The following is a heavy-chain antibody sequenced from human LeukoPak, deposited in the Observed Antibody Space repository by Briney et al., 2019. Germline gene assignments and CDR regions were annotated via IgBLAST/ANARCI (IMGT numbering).Heavy chain of an antibody. V-gene: IGHV1-24*01. D-gene: IGHD3-10*01. CDR3: ATVYYYGSGSYEYYFDY. J-gene: IGHJ4*02. CDR1: GYTLTELS. Sequence: EASVKVSFKVSGYTLTELSMHWVGQATGQGLEWMGGFDSEDGETIYAQKFQGRVTMTEDTSTDTAYMELSSLRSEDTAVYYCATVYYYGSGSYEYYFDYWGQGTLVTVSS. CDR2: FDSEDGET.